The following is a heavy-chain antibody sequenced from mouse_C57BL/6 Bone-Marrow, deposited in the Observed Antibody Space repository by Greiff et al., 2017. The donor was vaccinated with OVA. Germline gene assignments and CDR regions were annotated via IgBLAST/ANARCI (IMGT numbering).Heavy chain of an antibody. CDR2: IDPANGNT. D-gene: IGHD1-1*01. V-gene: IGHV14-3*01. CDR1: GFNIKNTY. CDR3: ARYRYCGSSLFDY. J-gene: IGHJ2*01. Sequence: EVQLQQSVAELVRPGASVKLSCTASGFNIKNTYMHWVKQRPEQGLEWIGRIDPANGNTKYAPKFQGKATITADTASNTAYLQLSSLTSEDTAIYYCARYRYCGSSLFDYWGQGTTLTVSS.